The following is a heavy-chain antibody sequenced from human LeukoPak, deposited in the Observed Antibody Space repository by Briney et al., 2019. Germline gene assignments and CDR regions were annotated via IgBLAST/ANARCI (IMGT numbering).Heavy chain of an antibody. D-gene: IGHD6-25*01. Sequence: GGSLRLSCAASEFTFSAYWMHWVRQAPGKGLVWVSRIRGDGSMTNYADSVKGRFTISRDNAKNTLYLQMNSLRLEDTAVYYCAGENLAAAADYWGQGTVVTVSS. V-gene: IGHV3-74*01. CDR2: IRGDGSMT. CDR1: EFTFSAYW. CDR3: AGENLAAAADY. J-gene: IGHJ4*02.